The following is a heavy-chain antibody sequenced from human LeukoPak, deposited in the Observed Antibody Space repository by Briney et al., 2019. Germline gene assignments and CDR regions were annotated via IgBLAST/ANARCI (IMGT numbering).Heavy chain of an antibody. Sequence: SETQSLTCTVSGGSLSSYYWSWIRQPPGKGLEWIGNIYYSGSTNYNPSLKSRVTISVDTSKNQFSLKLSSVTAADTAVYFCARGGSYYHYWGQGTLVTVSS. J-gene: IGHJ4*02. V-gene: IGHV4-59*01. D-gene: IGHD1-26*01. CDR1: GGSLSSYY. CDR2: IYYSGST. CDR3: ARGGSYYHY.